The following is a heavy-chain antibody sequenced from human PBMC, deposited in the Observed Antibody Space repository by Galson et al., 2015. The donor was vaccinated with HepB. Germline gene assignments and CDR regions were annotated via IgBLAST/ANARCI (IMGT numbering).Heavy chain of an antibody. D-gene: IGHD3-10*01. CDR3: ARDRGSKSTGRAFDI. CDR1: GGSISSGSYY. V-gene: IGHV4-61*02. CDR2: IYTSGST. Sequence: TLSLTCTVSGGSISSGSYYWSWIRQPAGKGLEWIGRIYTSGSTNYNPSLKSRVTMSVDTSKNQFSLKLSSVTAADTAVYYCARDRGSKSTGRAFDIWGQGTMVTVSS. J-gene: IGHJ3*02.